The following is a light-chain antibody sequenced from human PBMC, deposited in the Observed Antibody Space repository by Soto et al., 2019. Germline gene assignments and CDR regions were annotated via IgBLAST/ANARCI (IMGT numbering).Light chain of an antibody. CDR3: QQYSASPRT. CDR2: SAS. Sequence: PGEKGTLSCKASRTVDGNYLAWYHQKPGQAPRLLIHSASTRAPGIPDRFSASGAGTDFTLTISRLEPEDSAVYYCQQYSASPRTFGPGTKVDIK. J-gene: IGKJ3*01. V-gene: IGKV3-20*01. CDR1: RTVDGNY.